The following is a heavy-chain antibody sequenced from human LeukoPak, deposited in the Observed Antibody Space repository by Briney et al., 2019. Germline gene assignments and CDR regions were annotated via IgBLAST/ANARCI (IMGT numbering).Heavy chain of an antibody. V-gene: IGHV3-48*01. J-gene: IGHJ4*02. CDR3: VYDFWSGYYTGFDY. D-gene: IGHD3-3*01. CDR1: GFTFSSYS. Sequence: GGSLRLSCAASGFTFSSYSMNWVRQAPGKGLEWVSYISSSSSTIYYADSVKGRFTISRDNSKNTLYLQMNSLRAEDTAVYYCVYDFWSGYYTGFDYWGQGTLVTVSS. CDR2: ISSSSSTI.